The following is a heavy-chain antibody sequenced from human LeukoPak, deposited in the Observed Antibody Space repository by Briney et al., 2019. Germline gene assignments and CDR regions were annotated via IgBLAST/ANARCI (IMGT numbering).Heavy chain of an antibody. CDR1: GFTFDDYG. D-gene: IGHD2-15*01. CDR2: ISGSGGST. CDR3: AKGPVVAATRGWFDP. V-gene: IGHV3-23*01. Sequence: GGSLRLSCAASGFTFDDYGMSWVRQAPGKGLEWVSAISGSGGSTYYADSVKGRFTISRDNSKNTLYLQMNSLRAEDTAVYYCAKGPVVAATRGWFDPWGQGTLVTVSS. J-gene: IGHJ5*02.